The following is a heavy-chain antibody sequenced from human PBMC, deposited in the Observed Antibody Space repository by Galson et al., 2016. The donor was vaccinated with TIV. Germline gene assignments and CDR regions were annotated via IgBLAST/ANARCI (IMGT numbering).Heavy chain of an antibody. CDR3: ARGGYYSGGTWHSVGESLDY. Sequence: SLRLSCAASGFTFSSYAMSWVRQAPGKGLEWVSGVSGGGDNTYYADSVKGRFTVSRDNSKNTEYLQMSSLRAEDTAIYDCARGGYYSGGTWHSVGESLDYWGQGTLVTVSS. V-gene: IGHV3-23*01. D-gene: IGHD2-15*01. CDR1: GFTFSSYA. J-gene: IGHJ4*02. CDR2: VSGGGDNT.